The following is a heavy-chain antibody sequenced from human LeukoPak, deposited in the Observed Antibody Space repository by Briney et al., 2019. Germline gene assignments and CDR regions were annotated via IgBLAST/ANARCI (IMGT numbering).Heavy chain of an antibody. J-gene: IGHJ5*02. Sequence: PGGSLRLSCAASGFTFSSYSVNWVRQAPGKGLEWVSSISSSSSSYIYYADSVKGRFTISRDNAKNSLYLQMNSLRAEDTAVYYCAREGLSTLNWFDPWGQGTLVTVSS. CDR2: ISSSSSSYI. D-gene: IGHD3-16*02. CDR1: GFTFSSYS. CDR3: AREGLSTLNWFDP. V-gene: IGHV3-21*01.